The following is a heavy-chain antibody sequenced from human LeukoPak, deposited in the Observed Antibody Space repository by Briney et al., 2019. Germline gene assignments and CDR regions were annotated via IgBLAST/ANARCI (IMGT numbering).Heavy chain of an antibody. V-gene: IGHV4-39*07. D-gene: IGHD3-9*01. Sequence: PSETLSLTCTVSGGSISSSSYYWGWIRQPPGKGLEWIGSAYYSGSTYYNPSLKSRVTISVDTSKDQFSLKLSSVTAADTAVYYCARVQLAYYDILTGYYNGVGYYFDYWGQGTLVTASS. CDR3: ARVQLAYYDILTGYYNGVGYYFDY. CDR1: GGSISSSSYY. CDR2: AYYSGST. J-gene: IGHJ4*02.